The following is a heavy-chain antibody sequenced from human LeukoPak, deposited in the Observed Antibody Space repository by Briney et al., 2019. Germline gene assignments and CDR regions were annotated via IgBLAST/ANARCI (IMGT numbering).Heavy chain of an antibody. J-gene: IGHJ3*02. CDR3: ARDRSLNRNDAFDI. D-gene: IGHD2/OR15-2a*01. V-gene: IGHV3-21*01. CDR1: GFTFSSYS. Sequence: PGGSLRLSCAASGFTFSSYSMNWVRQAPGKGLEWVSSISSSSSYIYYADSVKGRFTISRDNAKNSLYPQMNSLRAEDTAVYYCARDRSLNRNDAFDIWGQGTMVTVSS. CDR2: ISSSSSYI.